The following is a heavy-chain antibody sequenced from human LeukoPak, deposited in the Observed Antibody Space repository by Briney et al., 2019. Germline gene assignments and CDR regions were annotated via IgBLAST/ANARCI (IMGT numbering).Heavy chain of an antibody. CDR2: ISSSSSYI. J-gene: IGHJ4*02. D-gene: IGHD2-2*01. CDR1: GFTFSSYS. V-gene: IGHV3-21*04. CDR3: ARAVGGVVPAALWDN. Sequence: PGGSLRLSCAASGFTFSSYSMNWVRQAPGKGLEWVSSISSSSSYIYYADSVKGRFTISRDNAKNSLYLQMNSLRAEDTAVYYCARAVGGVVPAALWDNWGQGTLVTVSS.